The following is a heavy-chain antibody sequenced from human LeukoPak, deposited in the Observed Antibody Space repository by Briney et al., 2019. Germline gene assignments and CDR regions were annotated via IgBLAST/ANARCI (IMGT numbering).Heavy chain of an antibody. D-gene: IGHD3-10*01. CDR3: ARVRVLLWFGENWFDP. CDR2: IYHSGST. J-gene: IGHJ5*02. Sequence: SETLSLTCTVSGYSISSGYYWGWIRQPPGKGLEWIGSIYHSGSTYYNPSLKSRVTISVGTSKNQFSLKLSSVTAADTAVYYCARVRVLLWFGENWFDPWGQGTLVTVSS. CDR1: GYSISSGYY. V-gene: IGHV4-38-2*02.